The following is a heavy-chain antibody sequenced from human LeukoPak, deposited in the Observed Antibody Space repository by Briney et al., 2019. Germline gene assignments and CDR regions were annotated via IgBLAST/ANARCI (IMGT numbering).Heavy chain of an antibody. CDR1: GGSISSSSYY. CDR2: IYYSGST. J-gene: IGHJ4*02. V-gene: IGHV4-39*01. CDR3: ARQSPEFDY. Sequence: SETLSLTCTVSGGSISSSSYYWGWIRQPPGKGLEWIGSIYYSGSTYYNPSLKSRVTISVDTSKNQFSLKLSSVTAADTAVYYCARQSPEFDYWGQGTLVTVSS.